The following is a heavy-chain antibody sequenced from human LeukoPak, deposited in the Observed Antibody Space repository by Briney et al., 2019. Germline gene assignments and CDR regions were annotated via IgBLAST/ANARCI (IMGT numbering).Heavy chain of an antibody. CDR3: ARAQTYYGSGSYLY. J-gene: IGHJ4*02. V-gene: IGHV3-48*02. D-gene: IGHD3-10*01. CDR2: ISSSSTV. Sequence: GGSLRLSCAASGFTFSRYSMNWVRQAPGKGLEWVSYISSSSTVYYADSLKGRFTISRDNAKNSPYLQMNSLRDEDTAVYYCARAQTYYGSGSYLYWGQGTLVTVSS. CDR1: GFTFSRYS.